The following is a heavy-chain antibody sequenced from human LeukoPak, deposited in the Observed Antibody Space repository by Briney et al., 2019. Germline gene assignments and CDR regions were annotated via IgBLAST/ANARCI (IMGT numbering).Heavy chain of an antibody. D-gene: IGHD3-10*01. J-gene: IGHJ4*02. Sequence: GGSRRLSCLGPAFGFRNYWRTWLRQPPGEGLEGVANVNEDGSGISYADCVKGRFIISRDNAKISVYLQMTSLRVEDTAVYYCATGRWFGEFAGEAFEDWGQGTLVTVSS. V-gene: IGHV3-7*02. CDR2: VNEDGSGI. CDR3: ATGRWFGEFAGEAFED. CDR1: AFGFRNYW.